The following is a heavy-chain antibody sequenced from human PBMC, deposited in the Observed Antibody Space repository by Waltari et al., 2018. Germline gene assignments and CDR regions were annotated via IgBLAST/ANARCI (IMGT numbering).Heavy chain of an antibody. CDR3: ARVRVLLWFGELLNYFDY. CDR2: IKQDGSEK. J-gene: IGHJ4*02. V-gene: IGHV3-7*01. Sequence: EVQLVESGGGLVQPGGSLRLSCAASGFTFSSYWMSWVRQAPGKGLEWVANIKQDGSEKYYVDSVKGRFTISRDNAKNSLYLQMNSLRAEDTAVYYCARVRVLLWFGELLNYFDYWGQGTLVTVSS. D-gene: IGHD3-10*01. CDR1: GFTFSSYW.